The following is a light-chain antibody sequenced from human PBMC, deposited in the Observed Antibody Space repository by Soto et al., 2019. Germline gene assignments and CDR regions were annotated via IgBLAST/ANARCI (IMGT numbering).Light chain of an antibody. Sequence: QSALTQPASVSGSPGQSITISCTVTSSDVGRYNYVSWYQQHPGKAPKLLIYDVTNRPSGVSNRFSGSKSGNTASLTISGLQAEDEADFYCSSYTTSSTYVFGTGTKLTVL. CDR3: SSYTTSSTYV. J-gene: IGLJ1*01. V-gene: IGLV2-14*01. CDR2: DVT. CDR1: SSDVGRYNY.